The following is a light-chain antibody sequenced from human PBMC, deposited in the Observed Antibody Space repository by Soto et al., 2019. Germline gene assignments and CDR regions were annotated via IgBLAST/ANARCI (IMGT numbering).Light chain of an antibody. CDR2: EGN. Sequence: QSALTQPVSVSGSPGQSITISCTGTSSDVLSYDAVSWYQHHPGKAPKLIIYEGNKRPSGVSNRFTGSRSGNMASLTISGLQAEDEADYYCCSYVYTNSWVFGGGTKLTVL. V-gene: IGLV2-23*01. CDR3: CSYVYTNSWV. CDR1: SSDVLSYDA. J-gene: IGLJ3*02.